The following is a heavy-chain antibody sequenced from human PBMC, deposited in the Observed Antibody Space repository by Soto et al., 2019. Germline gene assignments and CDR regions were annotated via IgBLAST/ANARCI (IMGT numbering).Heavy chain of an antibody. J-gene: IGHJ4*02. CDR3: TRVPMMYYGAGTYGYSDS. CDR2: ISGSGDST. V-gene: IGHV3-23*01. CDR1: GFTFTNYG. Sequence: PGGSLRLSCAATGFTFTNYGMSWVRQAPGKGLEGVSSISGSGDSTLYADSVKGRFTISRDNSKNTLNLTSVTAADTAFYYCTRVPMMYYGAGTYGYSDSWGQGTLVTVSS. D-gene: IGHD3-10*01.